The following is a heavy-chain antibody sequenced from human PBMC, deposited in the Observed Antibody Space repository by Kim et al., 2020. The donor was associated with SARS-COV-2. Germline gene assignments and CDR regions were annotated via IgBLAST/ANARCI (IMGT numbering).Heavy chain of an antibody. D-gene: IGHD2-15*01. V-gene: IGHV3-33*01. CDR1: GFTFSSYG. Sequence: GGSLRLSCAASGFTFSSYGMHWVRQAPGKGLEWVAVIWYDGSNKYYADSVKGRFTISRDNSKNTLYLQMNSLRAEDTAVYYCARDETNCSGGSCPLNDAFDIWGQGTMVTVSS. CDR2: IWYDGSNK. J-gene: IGHJ3*02. CDR3: ARDETNCSGGSCPLNDAFDI.